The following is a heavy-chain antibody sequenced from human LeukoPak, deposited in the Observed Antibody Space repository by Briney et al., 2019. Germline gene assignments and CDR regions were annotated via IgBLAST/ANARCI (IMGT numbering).Heavy chain of an antibody. CDR2: IYYSGST. D-gene: IGHD5-18*01. CDR3: AREGYSYDLRWFDP. Sequence: PSETLSLTCAVYGGSFSGYYWSWIRQPPGKGLEWIGYIYYSGSTNYNPSLKSRVTISVDTSKNQFSLKLSSVTAADTAVYYCAREGYSYDLRWFDPWGQGTLVTVSS. V-gene: IGHV4-59*01. CDR1: GGSFSGYY. J-gene: IGHJ5*02.